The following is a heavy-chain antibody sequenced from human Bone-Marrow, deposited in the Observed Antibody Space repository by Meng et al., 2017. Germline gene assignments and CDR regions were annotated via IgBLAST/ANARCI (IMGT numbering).Heavy chain of an antibody. D-gene: IGHD4-17*01. Sequence: SVKVPCKASGGTFSSYTISWVRQAPGQGLEWMGRIIPILGIANYAQKFQGRVTITADKSTSTAYMELSSLRSEDTAVYYCARLDYGDYFDYWGQGTLVTVSS. CDR3: ARLDYGDYFDY. CDR1: GGTFSSYT. CDR2: IIPILGIA. V-gene: IGHV1-69*02. J-gene: IGHJ4*02.